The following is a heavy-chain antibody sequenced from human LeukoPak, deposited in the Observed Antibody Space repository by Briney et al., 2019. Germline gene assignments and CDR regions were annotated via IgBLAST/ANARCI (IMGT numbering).Heavy chain of an antibody. J-gene: IGHJ4*02. CDR3: ARSTTGIAAAGTYPYYFDY. CDR2: ISAYNGNT. CDR1: GYTFTSYG. D-gene: IGHD6-13*01. Sequence: ASVKVSCKASGYTFTSYGISWVRQAPGQGLEWKGWISAYNGNTNYAQKLQGRVTMTTDTSTSTAYMELRSLRSDDTAVYYCARSTTGIAAAGTYPYYFDYWGQGTLVTVSS. V-gene: IGHV1-18*04.